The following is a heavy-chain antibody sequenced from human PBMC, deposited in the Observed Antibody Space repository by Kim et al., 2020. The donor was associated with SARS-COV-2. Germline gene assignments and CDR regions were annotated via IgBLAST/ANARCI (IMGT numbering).Heavy chain of an antibody. CDR1: GFTFDDYA. CDR3: AKDWGEYCSSTSCYTESVGRESGFDY. CDR2: ISGDGGST. D-gene: IGHD2-2*02. J-gene: IGHJ4*02. Sequence: GGSLRLSCAASGFTFDDYAMHWVRQAPGKGLEWVSLISGDGGSTYYADSVKGRFTISRDNSKNSLYLQMNSLRTEDTALYYCAKDWGEYCSSTSCYTESVGRESGFDYWGQGTLVTVSS. V-gene: IGHV3-43*02.